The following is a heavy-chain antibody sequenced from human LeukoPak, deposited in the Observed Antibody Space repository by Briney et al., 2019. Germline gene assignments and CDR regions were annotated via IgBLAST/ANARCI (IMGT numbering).Heavy chain of an antibody. V-gene: IGHV4-61*01. CDR3: ARDRYGDPPDY. J-gene: IGHJ4*02. Sequence: PSETLSLTCTVSGASISSSSYYWTWIRQPPGKGLEWIGYIHYSGSTNYNPSLKSRVTISVDTSKNQFSLKVSSVTAADTAVYYCARDRYGDPPDYWGQGTLVTVSS. D-gene: IGHD4-17*01. CDR2: IHYSGST. CDR1: GASISSSSYY.